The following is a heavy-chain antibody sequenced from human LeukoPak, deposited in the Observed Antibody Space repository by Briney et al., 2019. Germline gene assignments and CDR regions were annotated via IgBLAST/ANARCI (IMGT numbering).Heavy chain of an antibody. J-gene: IGHJ4*02. CDR3: ARDTYGGYGLPYYFDY. CDR1: GFTFSSYS. CDR2: ISSSSSYI. Sequence: PGGSLRLSCAASGFTFSSYSMNWVRQAPGKGLKWVSSISSSSSYIYYADSVKGRFTISRDNAKNSLYLQMNSLRAEDTAVYYCARDTYGGYGLPYYFDYWGQGTLVTVSS. D-gene: IGHD5-12*01. V-gene: IGHV3-21*01.